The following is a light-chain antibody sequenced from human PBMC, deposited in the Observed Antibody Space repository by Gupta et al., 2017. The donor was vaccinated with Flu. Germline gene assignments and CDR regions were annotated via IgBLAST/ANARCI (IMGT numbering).Light chain of an antibody. CDR3: QSYDSSLSACV. CDR1: SSNIGAGYD. J-gene: IGLJ2*01. Sequence: QSLLTQPPSVSGAPGLRVTISCTGSSSNIGAGYDVHWYQQLPGTAPKLLIYGNSNRPSGVPDRFSGSKSGTSASLAITGLQAEDEAEYYCQSYDSSLSACVFGGGTKVTVL. V-gene: IGLV1-40*01. CDR2: GNS.